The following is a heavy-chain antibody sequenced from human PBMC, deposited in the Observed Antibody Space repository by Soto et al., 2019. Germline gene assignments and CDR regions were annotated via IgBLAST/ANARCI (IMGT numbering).Heavy chain of an antibody. CDR1: GGTFSSYA. V-gene: IGHV1-69*13. CDR3: ARDVSPDYDILTGYYPTVSWFDP. Sequence: GASVKVSCKASGGTFSSYAISWVRQAPGQGLEWMGGIIPIFGTANYAQKFQGRVTITADESTSTAYMELSSLRSEDTAVYYCARDVSPDYDILTGYYPTVSWFDPWGQGTLVTVSS. D-gene: IGHD3-9*01. J-gene: IGHJ5*02. CDR2: IIPIFGTA.